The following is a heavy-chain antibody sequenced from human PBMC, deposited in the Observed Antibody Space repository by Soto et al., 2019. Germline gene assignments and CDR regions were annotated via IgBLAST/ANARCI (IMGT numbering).Heavy chain of an antibody. D-gene: IGHD3-10*01. Sequence: PGESLKISCKGSGYSFTSYWIGWVRQMPGKGLEWMGIIYPGDSDTRYSPSFQGQVTISADKSISTAYLQWSSLKASDTAMYYCARRGSGSSPFLDYYYGMDVWGQGTTVTVSS. J-gene: IGHJ6*02. V-gene: IGHV5-51*01. CDR3: ARRGSGSSPFLDYYYGMDV. CDR2: IYPGDSDT. CDR1: GYSFTSYW.